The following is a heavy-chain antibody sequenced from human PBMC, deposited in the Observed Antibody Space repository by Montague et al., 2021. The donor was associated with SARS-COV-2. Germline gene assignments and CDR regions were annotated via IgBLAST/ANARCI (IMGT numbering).Heavy chain of an antibody. V-gene: IGHV6-1*01. CDR3: ARIPVGSKYYFDF. CDR2: KYDRSKWNN. Sequence: CAISGDNVTGKRATGEGRRQTRLKGSHWRGRKYDRSKWNNDYAESVKSRITIDPDTSKHQFSLHLNSVTPEDTAVYYCARIPVGSKYYFDFWGQGTLVTVSS. J-gene: IGHJ4*02. CDR1: GDNVTGKRAT. D-gene: IGHD2-2*01.